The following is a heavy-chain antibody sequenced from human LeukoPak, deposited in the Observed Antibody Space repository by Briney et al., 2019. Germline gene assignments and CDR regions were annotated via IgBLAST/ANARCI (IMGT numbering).Heavy chain of an antibody. J-gene: IGHJ4*02. Sequence: PGGSLRLSCAASGFTFSDHYMDWVRQAPGKGLEWVGRTRNKANSYITDYAASVKGRFTISRDDSKSSLYLQMNSLKTEDTAVYYCARGWAPNSSGYFDYWGQGTLVTVSS. CDR2: TRNKANSYIT. D-gene: IGHD3-22*01. CDR3: ARGWAPNSSGYFDY. CDR1: GFTFSDHY. V-gene: IGHV3-72*01.